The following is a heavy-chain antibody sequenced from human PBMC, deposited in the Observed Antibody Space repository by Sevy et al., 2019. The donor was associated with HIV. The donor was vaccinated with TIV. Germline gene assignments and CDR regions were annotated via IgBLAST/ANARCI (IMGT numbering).Heavy chain of an antibody. Sequence: GGSLRLSCAASGFTFSSYSMNWVRQAPGKGLEWVSYISSSSSTIYYADSVKGRFTISRDNAKNSLYLQMNSLRDEDTAVYYCARDERSGSYWESDYYYYGMDVWGQGTTVTVSS. D-gene: IGHD1-26*01. CDR2: ISSSSSTI. CDR1: GFTFSSYS. CDR3: ARDERSGSYWESDYYYYGMDV. J-gene: IGHJ6*02. V-gene: IGHV3-48*02.